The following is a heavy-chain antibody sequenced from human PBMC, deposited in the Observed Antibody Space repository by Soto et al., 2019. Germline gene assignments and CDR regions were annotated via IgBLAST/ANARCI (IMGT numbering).Heavy chain of an antibody. D-gene: IGHD1-7*01. V-gene: IGHV1-69*02. CDR1: GGTFSSYT. CDR3: ARRLTRTTPPTL. CDR2: IIPILGIA. J-gene: IGHJ6*04. Sequence: ASVKVSCKASGGTFSSYTISWVRQAPGQGLEWMGRIIPILGIANYAQKFQGRVTITADKSTSTAYMELSSLRSKDTAVYYCARRLTRTTPPTLWGKGTTVTVSS.